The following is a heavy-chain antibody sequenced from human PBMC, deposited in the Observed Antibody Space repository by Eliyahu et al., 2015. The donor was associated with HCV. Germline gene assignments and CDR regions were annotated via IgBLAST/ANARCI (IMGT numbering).Heavy chain of an antibody. D-gene: IGHD2-21*01. CDR2: XSXRGPT. J-gene: IGHJ6*02. V-gene: IGHV3-23*01. CDR1: GFTFXXXV. Sequence: EVQLLESGGGLVQPGGSLRLSCAASGFTFXXXVMXWVRQAPGKGLEWVXTXSXRGPTYYADSVKGRFTISRDNSKSTLYLQMNSLRVEDSAVYYCAKDGVVVSPATPLEYFGMDVWGQGTTVTVSS. CDR3: AKDGVVVSPATPLEYFGMDV.